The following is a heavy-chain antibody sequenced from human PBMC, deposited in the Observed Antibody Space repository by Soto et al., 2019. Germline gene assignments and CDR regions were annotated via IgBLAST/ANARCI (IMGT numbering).Heavy chain of an antibody. V-gene: IGHV3-21*01. D-gene: IGHD3-10*01. J-gene: IGHJ6*02. CDR3: ARDQYPMVDSYGMDV. Sequence: EVQLVESGGGLVKPGESLRLSCVASGFTFSSYSMNWVRQAPGKGLEWVSSISSSRSYIYYADSVKGRFTISRDNAKKSLSLQMNSLRAEDTAVDYCARDQYPMVDSYGMDVWGQGTTVTVSS. CDR2: ISSSRSYI. CDR1: GFTFSSYS.